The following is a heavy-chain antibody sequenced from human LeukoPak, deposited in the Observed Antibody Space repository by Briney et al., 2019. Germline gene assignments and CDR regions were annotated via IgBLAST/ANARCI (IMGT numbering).Heavy chain of an antibody. D-gene: IGHD4-11*01. V-gene: IGHV3-11*04. CDR2: ISGSGSTM. Sequence: GGSLRLSCTASGFTFSDYYMTCIRQAPGKGLEWVSYISGSGSTMYYADSVKGRFTISRDNAKNSLYLQMNSLRAEDTAVYYCARDRHDYTHYFDYWGQGTLVTVSS. J-gene: IGHJ4*02. CDR3: ARDRHDYTHYFDY. CDR1: GFTFSDYY.